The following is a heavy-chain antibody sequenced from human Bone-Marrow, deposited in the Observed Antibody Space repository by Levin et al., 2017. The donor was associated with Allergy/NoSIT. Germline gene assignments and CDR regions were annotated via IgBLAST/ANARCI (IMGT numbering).Heavy chain of an antibody. D-gene: IGHD2-8*02. Sequence: SETLSLNCTVSSASITSNYWCWVRQPPGKGLEWIGSVYNSGTTTYNPSLKRRVTISVDTSRNQFFLKLRSVTAADTAVYYCARGLAATGGNYYYYYMDVWGKGTTVTVSS. CDR2: VYNSGTT. CDR3: ARGLAATGGNYYYYYMDV. V-gene: IGHV4-59*01. CDR1: SASITSNY. J-gene: IGHJ6*03.